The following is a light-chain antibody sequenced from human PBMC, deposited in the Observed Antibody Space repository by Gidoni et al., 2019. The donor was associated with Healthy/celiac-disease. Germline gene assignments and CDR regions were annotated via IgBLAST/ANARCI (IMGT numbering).Light chain of an antibody. Sequence: DIQMTQSPSSLSASVGDRVTITCQASQDISNYLNWYQQKPGNATKRLIYDASNLETGVPSTFSGSGSGTDFTFTISSLQPEDIATYYCQQYDNLPTYTFGQGTKLEIK. J-gene: IGKJ2*01. CDR2: DAS. CDR3: QQYDNLPTYT. V-gene: IGKV1-33*01. CDR1: QDISNY.